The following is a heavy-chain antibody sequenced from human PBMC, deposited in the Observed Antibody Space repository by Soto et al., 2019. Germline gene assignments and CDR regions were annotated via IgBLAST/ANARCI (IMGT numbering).Heavy chain of an antibody. J-gene: IGHJ3*02. CDR3: AREKDTAMGTRLAAFDI. CDR2: IYYSGST. V-gene: IGHV4-59*01. Sequence: PSETLSLTCTVSGGSISSYYWSWIRQPPGKGLEWIGYIYYSGSTNYNPSLKSRVTISVDTSKNQFSLKLSSVTAADTAVYYCAREKDTAMGTRLAAFDIWGQGTMVT. CDR1: GGSISSYY. D-gene: IGHD5-18*01.